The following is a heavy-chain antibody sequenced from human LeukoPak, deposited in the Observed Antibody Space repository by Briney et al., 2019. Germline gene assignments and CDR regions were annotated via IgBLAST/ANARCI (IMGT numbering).Heavy chain of an antibody. CDR3: ARGGVAAKYSFDF. CDR2: IYYSGSP. J-gene: IGHJ4*02. D-gene: IGHD3-10*01. Sequence: PSETLSLTCTVSGGSISPLYWGWIRQAPGEGLEFIGYIYYSGSPNFNTSLKRRVTMSVDTSKSKVYLKLTCVTAADTAVYYCARGGVAAKYSFDFWGQGTLVTVSS. CDR1: GGSISPLY. V-gene: IGHV4-59*11.